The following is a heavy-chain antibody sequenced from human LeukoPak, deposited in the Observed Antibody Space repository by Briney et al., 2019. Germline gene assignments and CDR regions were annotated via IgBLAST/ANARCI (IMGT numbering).Heavy chain of an antibody. J-gene: IGHJ4*02. Sequence: GGSLGLSFAASGFTVSNNYMSLGRQAPGKGPEWVSVIYSGGSTYYADSVKGRFTISRDNSKNRLYLQMNSLRAEDTAVYYCAREGQDSSGYNHFDYWGQGTLVTVSS. CDR3: AREGQDSSGYNHFDY. D-gene: IGHD3-22*01. CDR2: IYSGGST. CDR1: GFTVSNNY. V-gene: IGHV3-53*01.